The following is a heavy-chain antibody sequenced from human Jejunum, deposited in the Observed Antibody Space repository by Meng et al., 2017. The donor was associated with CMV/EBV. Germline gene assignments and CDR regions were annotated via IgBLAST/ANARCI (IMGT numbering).Heavy chain of an antibody. CDR2: ISDGSSA. CDR3: ARGIRGMDWGHALNYFDY. V-gene: IGHV3-74*01. J-gene: IGHJ4*02. D-gene: IGHD3/OR15-3a*01. Sequence: FKTYWLHWVRKAPGKGLVWVSRISDGSSATYADSVKGRFTISRDNAKNTLYVQMNSLRVEDTAVYYCARGIRGMDWGHALNYFDYWGQGSLVTVSS. CDR1: FKTYW.